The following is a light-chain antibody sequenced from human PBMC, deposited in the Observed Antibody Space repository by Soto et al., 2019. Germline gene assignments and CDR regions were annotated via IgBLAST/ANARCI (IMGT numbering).Light chain of an antibody. CDR2: EVS. CDR3: QSYDNSLSGSWV. Sequence: QSALTQPASVSGSPGQSITISCTGTSSDVGYDYVSWYQQYPGKVPKLLIYEVSNRPSGVPDRFSGSKSGTSASLAINGLQAEDEAHYYCQSYDNSLSGSWVFGGGTKLTVL. J-gene: IGLJ3*02. CDR1: SSDVGYDY. V-gene: IGLV2-14*01.